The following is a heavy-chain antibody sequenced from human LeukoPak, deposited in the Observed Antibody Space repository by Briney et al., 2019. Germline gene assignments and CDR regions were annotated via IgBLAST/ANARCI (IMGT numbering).Heavy chain of an antibody. V-gene: IGHV3-30*03. J-gene: IGHJ4*02. CDR1: GFTFSGYA. CDR3: ARDGGGGYSNYLYEIYYFDY. CDR2: ISYDGSNE. D-gene: IGHD4-11*01. Sequence: GGSLRLSCAASGFTFSGYAMHWVRQAPGKGLEWVAVISYDGSNEYYAESVKGRFTISRDKSKNTLYLQMNSLRTEDTAVYYCARDGGGGYSNYLYEIYYFDYWGQGTLVTVSS.